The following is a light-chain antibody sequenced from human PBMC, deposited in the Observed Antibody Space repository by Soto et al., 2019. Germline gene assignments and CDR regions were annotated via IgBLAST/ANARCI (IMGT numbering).Light chain of an antibody. CDR2: RTS. Sequence: EIVLTQSPATLSVSPGERATLSRRASQSISSKLAWYQQKPGQAPRLLMFRTSSRATGFPARFSGSGSGTEFNLTIRSLQSEDFGVYYCQQYNNWPRATFGGGTKVDIK. CDR1: QSISSK. CDR3: QQYNNWPRAT. V-gene: IGKV3-15*01. J-gene: IGKJ4*01.